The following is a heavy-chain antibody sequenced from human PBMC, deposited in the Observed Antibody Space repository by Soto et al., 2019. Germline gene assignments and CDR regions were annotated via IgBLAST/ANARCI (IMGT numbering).Heavy chain of an antibody. CDR3: AKDRIAAAGTASYYYGMDV. Sequence: HPGGSLRLSCAASGFTFSSYAMSWVRQAPGKGLEWVSAISGSGGSTYYADSVKGRFTISRDNSKNTLYLQMNSLRAEDTAVYYCAKDRIAAAGTASYYYGMDVWGQGTTVTV. J-gene: IGHJ6*02. CDR2: ISGSGGST. CDR1: GFTFSSYA. D-gene: IGHD6-13*01. V-gene: IGHV3-23*01.